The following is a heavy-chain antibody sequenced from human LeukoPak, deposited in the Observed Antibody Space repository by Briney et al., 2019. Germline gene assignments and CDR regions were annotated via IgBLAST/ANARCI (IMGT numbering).Heavy chain of an antibody. CDR2: ISAYNGNT. Sequence: ASVKVSCKASGYTFTGYGISWVRQAPGQGLEWMGWISAYNGNTNYAQELQGRVTMTTDTSTSTAYMELRSLRSDDTAVYYCARDPVRWNSDYWGQGTMVTVSS. J-gene: IGHJ4*02. D-gene: IGHD1-1*01. CDR3: ARDPVRWNSDY. CDR1: GYTFTGYG. V-gene: IGHV1-18*01.